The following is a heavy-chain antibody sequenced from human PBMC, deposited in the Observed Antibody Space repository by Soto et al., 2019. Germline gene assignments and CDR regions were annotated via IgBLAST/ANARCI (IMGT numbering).Heavy chain of an antibody. Sequence: EVQLVESGGGLVKPGGSLRLSCAASGFTFSSYSMNWVRQAPGKGLEWVSSISSSSSYIYYADSVKGRFTISRDNAKNSLYLQMSSLRAGDTAVYYCAKSLAGRYCSGGSCYSPTDYWGQGTLVTVSS. V-gene: IGHV3-21*01. CDR3: AKSLAGRYCSGGSCYSPTDY. CDR1: GFTFSSYS. D-gene: IGHD2-15*01. CDR2: ISSSSSYI. J-gene: IGHJ4*02.